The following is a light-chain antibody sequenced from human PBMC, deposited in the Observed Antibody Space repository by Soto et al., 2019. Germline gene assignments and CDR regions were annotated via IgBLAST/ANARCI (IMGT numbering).Light chain of an antibody. CDR3: AAWDNSLSGRYV. J-gene: IGLJ1*01. V-gene: IGLV1-47*02. Sequence: QSVLTQPPSASGTPGQRVTISCSGSSSNIGSNYVHWYQQLPGTAPKLLIYSGNQRPSGVPDRFSGSESGTSASLAISGLRSKDEGDYYCAAWDNSLSGRYVFGTGTKVTVL. CDR1: SSNIGSNY. CDR2: SGN.